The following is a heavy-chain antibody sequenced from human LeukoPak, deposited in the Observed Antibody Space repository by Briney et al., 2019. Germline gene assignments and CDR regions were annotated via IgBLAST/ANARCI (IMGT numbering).Heavy chain of an antibody. CDR2: ISSSGSTI. J-gene: IGHJ6*02. CDR1: GFTFSSYE. V-gene: IGHV3-48*03. CDR3: ARDTEGYSSSYYYGMDV. Sequence: GGSLRLSCAASGFTFSSYEMNWVRPAPGKRLEWVSYISSSGSTIYYADSVKGRFTISRDNAKNSLYLQMNSLRAEDTAVYYCARDTEGYSSSYYYGMDVWGQGTTVTVSS. D-gene: IGHD6-6*01.